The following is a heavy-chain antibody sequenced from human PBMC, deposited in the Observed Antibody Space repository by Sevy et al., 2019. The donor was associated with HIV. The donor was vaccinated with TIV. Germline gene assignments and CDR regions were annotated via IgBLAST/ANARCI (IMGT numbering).Heavy chain of an antibody. CDR1: GGSISSGDYY. J-gene: IGHJ6*02. V-gene: IGHV4-30-4*01. CDR2: IYYSGST. Sequence: SETLSLTCTVSGGSISSGDYYWSWIRQPPGKGLEWIGYIYYSGSTYYNPSLKSRVTISVDTSKNQFSLKLGFVTAAEDAVYYLCTAKNFGVVIEAFGFDVWGQGTTVTVSS. D-gene: IGHD3-3*01. CDR3: CTAKNFGVVIEAFGFDV.